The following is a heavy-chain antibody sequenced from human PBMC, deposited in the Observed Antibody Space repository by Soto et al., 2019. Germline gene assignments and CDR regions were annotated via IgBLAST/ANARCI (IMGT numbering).Heavy chain of an antibody. CDR3: AREKAVTPTQQNFDY. V-gene: IGHV3-30-3*01. CDR1: GFTFSSYA. D-gene: IGHD4-17*01. Sequence: GGSLRLSCAASGFTFSSYAMHWVRQAPGKGLEWVAVISYDGSNKYYADSVKGRFTISRDNSKNTLYLQMNSLRAEDTAVYYCAREKAVTPTQQNFDYWGQGTLVTVSS. J-gene: IGHJ4*02. CDR2: ISYDGSNK.